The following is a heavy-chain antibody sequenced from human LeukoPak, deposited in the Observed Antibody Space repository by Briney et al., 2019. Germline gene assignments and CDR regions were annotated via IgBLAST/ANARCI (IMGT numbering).Heavy chain of an antibody. CDR1: GFTFSSYG. Sequence: SGGSLRLSCAASGFTFSSYGMHWVRQAPGKGLEWVAVIWYDGSNKYYADSVKGRFTISRDNSKNTLYLQMNSLRAEDTAVYYCARDLYYYDSSGYQYYYYYYGMDVWGQGTTVTVSS. J-gene: IGHJ6*02. V-gene: IGHV3-33*01. CDR3: ARDLYYYDSSGYQYYYYYYGMDV. D-gene: IGHD3-22*01. CDR2: IWYDGSNK.